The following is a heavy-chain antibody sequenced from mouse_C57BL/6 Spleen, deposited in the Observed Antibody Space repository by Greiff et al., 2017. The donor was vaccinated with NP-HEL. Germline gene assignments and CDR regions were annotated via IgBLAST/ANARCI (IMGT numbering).Heavy chain of an antibody. CDR1: GYSLTGYY. D-gene: IGHD1-1*01. J-gene: IGHJ2*01. CDR3: ARRGYYGNYFDY. V-gene: IGHV1-42*01. Sequence: VQLQQSGPELVKPGASVKISCKASGYSLTGYYMNWVKQSPEKSLEWIGEINPSTGGTTYNQKFKAKATLTVDKSSSTAYMQLKSLTSEDSAVYYCARRGYYGNYFDYWGQGTTLTVSS. CDR2: INPSTGGT.